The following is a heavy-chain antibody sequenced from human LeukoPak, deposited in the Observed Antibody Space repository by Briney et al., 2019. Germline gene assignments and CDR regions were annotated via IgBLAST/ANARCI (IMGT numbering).Heavy chain of an antibody. CDR1: GYTFTSYG. D-gene: IGHD5-18*01. CDR3: ARRGYSYGHGGYFDY. CDR2: ISAYNGNT. Sequence: GASVTVSCKASGYTFTSYGISWVRQAPGQGLEWMGWISAYNGNTNYAQKLQGRVTMTTDTSTSTAYMELRSLRSDDTAVYYCARRGYSYGHGGYFDYWGQGTLVTVSS. V-gene: IGHV1-18*01. J-gene: IGHJ4*02.